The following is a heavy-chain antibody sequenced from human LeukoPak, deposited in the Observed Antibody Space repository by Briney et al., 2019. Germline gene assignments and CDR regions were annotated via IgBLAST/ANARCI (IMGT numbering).Heavy chain of an antibody. CDR1: GGSISSSSYY. V-gene: IGHV4-39*07. J-gene: IGHJ4*02. D-gene: IGHD2/OR15-2a*01. Sequence: SETLSLTCTVSGGSISSSSYYWGWIRQPPGKGLEWIGSIYYSGSTYYNPSLKSRVTISVDTSKNQFSLKLSSVTAADTAVYYRARRSRIHLFDYWGQGTLVTVSS. CDR3: ARRSRIHLFDY. CDR2: IYYSGST.